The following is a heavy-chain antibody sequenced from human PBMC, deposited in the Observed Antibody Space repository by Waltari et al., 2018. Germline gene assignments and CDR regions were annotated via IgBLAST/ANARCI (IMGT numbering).Heavy chain of an antibody. CDR1: GFTFDAYT. Sequence: EVQLVESGGVVVQPGGSLRLSCAASGFTFDAYTMHWVRQAPGKGLEWVSLISWDGGSTYYADSVKGRFTISRDNSKNSLYLQMNSLRTEDTALYYCAKGYSYGHFDYWGQGTLVTVSS. CDR2: ISWDGGST. D-gene: IGHD5-18*01. J-gene: IGHJ4*02. CDR3: AKGYSYGHFDY. V-gene: IGHV3-43*01.